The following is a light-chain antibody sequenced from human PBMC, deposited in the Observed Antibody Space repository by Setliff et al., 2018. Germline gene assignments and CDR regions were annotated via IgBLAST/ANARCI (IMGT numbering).Light chain of an antibody. J-gene: IGLJ1*01. V-gene: IGLV3-21*03. CDR1: NIGDKS. CDR2: DDS. CDR3: QVWDPASGHRV. Sequence: SYELTQPPSESVAPGKTARITCGGHNIGDKSVHWYQQKPGQAPVLVVYDDSDRPSGIPGRFSGSNSGNTATLTISRVEAGDEADYYCQVWDPASGHRVFGTGTKVTVL.